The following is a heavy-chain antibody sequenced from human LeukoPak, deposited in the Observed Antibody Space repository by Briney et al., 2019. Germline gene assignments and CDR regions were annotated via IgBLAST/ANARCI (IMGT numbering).Heavy chain of an antibody. CDR1: GGSISTYS. CDR3: ANTTRVAPDGRAEYFQH. D-gene: IGHD5-24*01. Sequence: TETLSLTCTVSGGSISTYSWSWIRQPPGKGLEWIGCRYDGGRDLYNPSLKSRVTISVDASEKQISLSLRSVTAADTAIYYCANTTRVAPDGRAEYFQHWGQGTLVTVSS. V-gene: IGHV4-59*03. CDR2: RYDGGRD. J-gene: IGHJ1*01.